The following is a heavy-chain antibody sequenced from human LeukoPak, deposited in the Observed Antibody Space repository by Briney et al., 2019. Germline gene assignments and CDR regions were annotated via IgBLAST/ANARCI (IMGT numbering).Heavy chain of an antibody. J-gene: IGHJ4*02. Sequence: GGSLRLSCAASGFTFSSYAMSWVRQAPGRGLEWLASVKGDRSATSYVDSVKGRFTISRDNAKNSLYLQMNSLRADDTALYYCARSRGDFWGQETLVTVSS. CDR3: ARSRGDF. CDR2: VKGDRSAT. V-gene: IGHV3-7*01. CDR1: GFTFSSYA.